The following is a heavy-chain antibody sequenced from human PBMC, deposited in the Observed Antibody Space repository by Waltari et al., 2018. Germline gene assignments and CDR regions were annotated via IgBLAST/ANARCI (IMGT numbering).Heavy chain of an antibody. CDR2: IGISSSLX. CDR1: GXXFXSYA. V-gene: IGHV3-48*04. CDR3: TRTRGGDXY. J-gene: IGHJ4*02. D-gene: IGHD2-21*01. Sequence: EVQLVESGGGLVQPGGSLRLSCAASGXXFXSYASKWVRQTPGKGLEWISYIGISSSLXXXXXSXRGRXTISRDNAKXSXHLQMSXXRVEDTAXYXXTRTRGGDXYWGQGTXXXVSS.